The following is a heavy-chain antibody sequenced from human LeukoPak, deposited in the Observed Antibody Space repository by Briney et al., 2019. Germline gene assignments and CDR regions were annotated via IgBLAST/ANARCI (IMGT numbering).Heavy chain of an antibody. Sequence: SETLSLTCTVSGGSISSGSYYWSWIRQPAGKGLEWIGRIYTSGSTNYNPSPKSRVTISVDTSKNQFSLKLSSVTAADTAVYYCARADYYDSSGQSFDSWGQGTLVTVSS. V-gene: IGHV4-61*02. CDR1: GGSISSGSYY. J-gene: IGHJ4*02. D-gene: IGHD3-22*01. CDR3: ARADYYDSSGQSFDS. CDR2: IYTSGST.